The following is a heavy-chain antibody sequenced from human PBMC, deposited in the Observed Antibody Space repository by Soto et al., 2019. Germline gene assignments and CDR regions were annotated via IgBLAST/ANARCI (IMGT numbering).Heavy chain of an antibody. CDR1: GFTFRSYG. D-gene: IGHD5-18*01. CDR2: ISYDGSNK. CDR3: AKGEIQLCLSGFDY. Sequence: QVQLVESGGGVVQPGRSLRLSCAASGFTFRSYGMHWVRQAPGKGLEWVAVISYDGSNKYYADSVKGRFTISRDNSKNTLYLQMNSPRAEDTAVYYRAKGEIQLCLSGFDYWGQGTLVTVSS. J-gene: IGHJ4*02. V-gene: IGHV3-30*18.